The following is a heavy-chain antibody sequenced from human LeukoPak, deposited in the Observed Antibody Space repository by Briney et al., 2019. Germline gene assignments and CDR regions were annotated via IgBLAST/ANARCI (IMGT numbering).Heavy chain of an antibody. CDR3: ARDRVTMVRGPSDGMDV. Sequence: GGSLRLSCAASGCTFSSYGMHWVRQAPGKGLVWVSRINSDGSSTSYADSVKGRFTISRDNAKNTLYLQMNSLRAEDTAVYYCARDRVTMVRGPSDGMDVWGQGTTVTVSS. J-gene: IGHJ6*02. CDR1: GCTFSSYG. V-gene: IGHV3-74*01. D-gene: IGHD3-10*01. CDR2: INSDGSST.